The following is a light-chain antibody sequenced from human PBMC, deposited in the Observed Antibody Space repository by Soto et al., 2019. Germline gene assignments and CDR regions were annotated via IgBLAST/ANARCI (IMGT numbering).Light chain of an antibody. J-gene: IGKJ5*01. CDR1: QTVSIK. V-gene: IGKV3-15*01. CDR3: QQYNNWPPIT. Sequence: EFVLTQSPGTLSLSPGERATLSCRASQTVSIKLAWYQQKPGQAPRLLIYDTSTRATGIPARFSGSGSGTEFTLTISSLQSEDFAVYYCQQYNNWPPITFGQGTRLEI. CDR2: DTS.